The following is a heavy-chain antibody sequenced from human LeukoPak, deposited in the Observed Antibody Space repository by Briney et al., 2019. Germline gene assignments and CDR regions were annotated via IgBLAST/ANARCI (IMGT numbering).Heavy chain of an antibody. J-gene: IGHJ3*02. Sequence: ASVKVSCKASGYTFTGYYMHWVRQAPGQGLEWMGWINPNSGGTNYAQKFQGRVTMTRDTSISTAYMELSRLRSDDTAVYYCARGGQGDFWSGYDAFDIWGQGTMVTVSS. V-gene: IGHV1-2*02. D-gene: IGHD3-3*01. CDR1: GYTFTGYY. CDR2: INPNSGGT. CDR3: ARGGQGDFWSGYDAFDI.